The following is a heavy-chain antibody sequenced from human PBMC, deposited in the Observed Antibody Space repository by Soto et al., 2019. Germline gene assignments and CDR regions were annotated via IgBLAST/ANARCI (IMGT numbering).Heavy chain of an antibody. CDR2: IIPIFGTA. CDR1: VGTFSSYA. CDR3: AKNPENYYYGMDV. Sequence: QVQLVQSGAEVKKPGSSVKVSCKASVGTFSSYAISWVRQAPGQGLEWMGGIIPIFGTADYAQKFQGRVTITADESTSTAYVELSSLRSEDTAVYYCAKNPENYYYGMDVWGKGTTVTVSS. V-gene: IGHV1-69*12. J-gene: IGHJ6*04.